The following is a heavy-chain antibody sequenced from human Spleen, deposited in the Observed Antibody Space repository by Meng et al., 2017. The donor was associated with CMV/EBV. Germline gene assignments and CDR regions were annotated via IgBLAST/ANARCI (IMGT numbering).Heavy chain of an antibody. CDR3: ARDMGSIAAAFDY. CDR1: GGSFSGYY. J-gene: IGHJ4*02. CDR2: INHSGST. D-gene: IGHD6-13*01. V-gene: IGHV4-34*01. Sequence: GQIHQWGAGLLKPSETLSLTCAVYGGSFSGYYWSWIRQPPGKGLEWIGEINHSGSTNYNPSLKSRVTISVDTSKNQFSLKLSSVTAADTAVYYCARDMGSIAAAFDYWGQGTLVTVSS.